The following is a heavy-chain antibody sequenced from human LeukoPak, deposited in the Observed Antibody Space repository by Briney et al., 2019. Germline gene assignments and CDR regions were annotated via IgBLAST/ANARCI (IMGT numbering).Heavy chain of an antibody. CDR2: ISSSSRYI. CDR1: GFTFSSYS. J-gene: IGHJ4*02. CDR3: AREATSPSDY. V-gene: IGHV3-21*01. D-gene: IGHD1-26*01. Sequence: GGSLRLSCAASGFTFSSYSMNWVRQAPGKGLEWVSSISSSSRYIYYGDSVKGRFTISRDNTKNSLYLQMNSLRAEDTAVYYCAREATSPSDYWGQGTLVTVSS.